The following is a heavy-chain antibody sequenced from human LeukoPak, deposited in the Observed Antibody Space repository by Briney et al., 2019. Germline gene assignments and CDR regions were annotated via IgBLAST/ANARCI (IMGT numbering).Heavy chain of an antibody. CDR3: ARGIDY. CDR2: ISYDGSNK. V-gene: IGHV3-30-3*01. Sequence: GGSLRLSCAASGFTFSSYAMHWVRQAPGKGLERVAVISYDGSNKYYADSVKGRFTISRDNSKNTLYLQMNSLRAEDTAVYYCARGIDYWGQGTLVTVSS. CDR1: GFTFSSYA. J-gene: IGHJ4*02.